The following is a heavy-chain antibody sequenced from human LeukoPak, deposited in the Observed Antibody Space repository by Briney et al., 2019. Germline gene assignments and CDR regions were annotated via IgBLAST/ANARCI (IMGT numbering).Heavy chain of an antibody. CDR2: INHSGST. CDR3: ALVLSAPPYGMDV. D-gene: IGHD4/OR15-4a*01. V-gene: IGHV4-39*07. J-gene: IGHJ6*02. CDR1: GGSISSGGYY. Sequence: PSETLSLTCTVSGGSISSGGYYWSWIRQPPGKGLEWIGEINHSGSTNYNPSLKSRVTISVDTSKNQFSLKLSSVTAADTAVYYCALVLSAPPYGMDVWGQGTTVTVSS.